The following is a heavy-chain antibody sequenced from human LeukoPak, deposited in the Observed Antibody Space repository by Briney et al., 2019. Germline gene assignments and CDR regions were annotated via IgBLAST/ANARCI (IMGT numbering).Heavy chain of an antibody. CDR2: ISAGGTT. CDR1: GFTLSSDA. Sequence: PGGSLRLSCAVSGFTLSSDAMSWVRQAPGKGLQWVSTISAGGTTYYADSVKGRFTVSRDNSKNTLFLQMNSLRAEDTAVYYCAKYFGGWYEDYWGQGTLVTVSS. CDR3: AKYFGGWYEDY. D-gene: IGHD6-19*01. V-gene: IGHV3-23*01. J-gene: IGHJ4*02.